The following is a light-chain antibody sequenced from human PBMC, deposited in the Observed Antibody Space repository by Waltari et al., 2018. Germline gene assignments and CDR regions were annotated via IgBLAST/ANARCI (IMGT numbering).Light chain of an antibody. CDR3: AAWDDSLSGMV. CDR1: SSSIGSNY. J-gene: IGLJ2*01. CDR2: TNN. V-gene: IGLV1-47*02. Sequence: QSVLTQPPSAAGTPGQRVTISCSGSSSSIGSNYVYWYQQLPGTAPKLLIYTNNPRPSGVPDRFSDSKFGTSASLVISGLRSEDEADYYCAAWDDSLSGMVFGGGTKLTVL.